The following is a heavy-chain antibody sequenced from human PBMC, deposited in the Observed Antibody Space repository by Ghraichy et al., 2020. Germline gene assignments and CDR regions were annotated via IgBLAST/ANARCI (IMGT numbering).Heavy chain of an antibody. CDR2: ISAYNGNT. CDR3: ARVVRVREYNWCDP. J-gene: IGHJ5*02. Sequence: ASVKVSCKASGYTFTSYGISWVRQAPGQGLEWMGWISAYNGNTNYAQKLQGRVTMTTDTSTSTAYMELRSLRSDDTAVYYCARVVRVREYNWCDPWGQGTLVTVSS. V-gene: IGHV1-18*04. D-gene: IGHD3-10*01. CDR1: GYTFTSYG.